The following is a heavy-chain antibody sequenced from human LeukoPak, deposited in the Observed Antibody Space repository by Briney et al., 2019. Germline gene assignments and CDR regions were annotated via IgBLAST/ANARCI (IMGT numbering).Heavy chain of an antibody. CDR2: INPSGGST. CDR1: GYTFTSYY. CDR3: ARGPGPADDGGGYCFDY. D-gene: IGHD3-22*01. V-gene: IGHV1-46*01. J-gene: IGHJ4*02. Sequence: ASVKVSCKASGYTFTSYYLYWVRQAPGQGLEWMGVINPSGGSTTSAQKFQGRVTMARDTSTSTVYMELRSLRSEDTAVYYCARGPGPADDGGGYCFDYWGQGTLVTVSS.